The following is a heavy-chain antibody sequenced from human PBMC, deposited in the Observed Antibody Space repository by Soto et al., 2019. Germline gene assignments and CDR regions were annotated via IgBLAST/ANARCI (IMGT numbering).Heavy chain of an antibody. Sequence: GASVKVSCKASGYTFTSYGISWVRQAPGQGLEWMGWISAYNGNTNYAQKLQGRVTMTTDTSTSTAYMELRSLRSDDTAVYSCSRVHKSWQLAPGGWFDPWGQGTLVTVSS. CDR2: ISAYNGNT. V-gene: IGHV1-18*01. J-gene: IGHJ5*02. CDR1: GYTFTSYG. CDR3: SRVHKSWQLAPGGWFDP. D-gene: IGHD6-6*01.